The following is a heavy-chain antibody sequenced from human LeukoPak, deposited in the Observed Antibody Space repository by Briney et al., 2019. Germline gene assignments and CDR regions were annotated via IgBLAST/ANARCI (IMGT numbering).Heavy chain of an antibody. D-gene: IGHD6-6*01. J-gene: IGHJ4*02. Sequence: ASVKVSCKAYGYTFTSYYMHWVRQAPGQGLEWMGIINPSGGSTSYAQKFQGRVTMTRDMSTSTVYMELSSLRSEDTAVYYCATNTRGIAARPFDYWGQGTLVTVSS. CDR2: INPSGGST. CDR1: GYTFTSYY. V-gene: IGHV1-46*01. CDR3: ATNTRGIAARPFDY.